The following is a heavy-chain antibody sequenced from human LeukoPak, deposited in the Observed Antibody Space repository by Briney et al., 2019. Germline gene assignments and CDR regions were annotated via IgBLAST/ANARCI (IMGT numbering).Heavy chain of an antibody. J-gene: IGHJ4*02. V-gene: IGHV1-18*01. Sequence: ASVXVSCKXXGXTXSHHGISWVRQAPGQGLEWMGXISCYNGDTMYAQNVQGRVTMTTDTSTRTAYMELRSLRSDDTAMYYCARDPSNSSGYHAHFDSWGQGTLVTVSS. CDR2: ISCYNGDT. CDR3: ARDPSNSSGYHAHFDS. D-gene: IGHD3-22*01. CDR1: GXTXSHHG.